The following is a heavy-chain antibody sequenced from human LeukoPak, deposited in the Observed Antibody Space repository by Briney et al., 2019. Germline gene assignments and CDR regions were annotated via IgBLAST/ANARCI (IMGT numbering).Heavy chain of an antibody. Sequence: GGSLRLSCAASGFTFSSYWMHWVRQAPGKGLVWVSRTNSDGKTTRYADSAKGRFTISRDNARNSLYLQMNSLRAEDTAVYYCARKYSSSWSGFDPWGQGTLVTVSS. CDR3: ARKYSSSWSGFDP. CDR2: TNSDGKTT. D-gene: IGHD6-13*01. CDR1: GFTFSSYW. J-gene: IGHJ5*02. V-gene: IGHV3-74*01.